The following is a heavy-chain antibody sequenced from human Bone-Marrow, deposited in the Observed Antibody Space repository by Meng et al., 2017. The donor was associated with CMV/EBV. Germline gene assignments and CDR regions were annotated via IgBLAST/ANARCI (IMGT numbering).Heavy chain of an antibody. CDR2: IIPILDIT. Sequence: SVKVSCKPSGGTFSNYAVSWVRQAPGQGLEWMGGIIPILDITNYAQKFQGRVTITADKSTNAVYMELSSLRSDDTAVYYCARARRIVVEIQKWQINWFDPWGQGTLVTVSS. CDR3: ARARRIVVEIQKWQINWFDP. V-gene: IGHV1-69*10. J-gene: IGHJ5*02. CDR1: GGTFSNYA. D-gene: IGHD2-15*01.